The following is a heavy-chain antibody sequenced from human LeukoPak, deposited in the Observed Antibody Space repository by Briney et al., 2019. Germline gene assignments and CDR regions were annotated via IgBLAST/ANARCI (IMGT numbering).Heavy chain of an antibody. V-gene: IGHV4-34*01. CDR1: GGSFSGYY. Sequence: SSETLSLTCAVYGGSFSGYYWSWIRQPPGKGLEWIGEINHSGSTNYNPSLKSRVTISVDTSKNQFSLKLSSVTAADTAVYYCARDRRTTVTSQYYYYYGMDVWGQGTTVTVSS. J-gene: IGHJ6*02. D-gene: IGHD4-17*01. CDR3: ARDRRTTVTSQYYYYYGMDV. CDR2: INHSGST.